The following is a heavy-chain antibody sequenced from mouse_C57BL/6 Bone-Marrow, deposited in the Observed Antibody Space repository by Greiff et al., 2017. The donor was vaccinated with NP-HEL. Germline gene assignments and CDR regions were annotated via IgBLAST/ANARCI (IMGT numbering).Heavy chain of an antibody. Sequence: DVQLQESGAELVKPGASVKLSCTASGFNIKDYYMHWVKQRTEQGLEWIGRIDPEDGETKSAPKFQGKATITADTSSNTAYLQLSSLTSEDTAVYYCARDYGSRTGYFDVWGTGTTVTVSS. CDR3: ARDYGSRTGYFDV. V-gene: IGHV14-2*01. CDR2: IDPEDGET. CDR1: GFNIKDYY. J-gene: IGHJ1*03. D-gene: IGHD1-1*01.